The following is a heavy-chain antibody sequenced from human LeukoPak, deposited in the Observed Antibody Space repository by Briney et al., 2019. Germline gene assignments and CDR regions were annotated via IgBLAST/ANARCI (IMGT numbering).Heavy chain of an antibody. Sequence: PTETLSLTCTVSGYSISSGYYWGWIRQPPGKGLEWIGSIYHSGSTYYNPSLKSRVTISVDTSKNQFSLKLSSVTAADTAVYYCARDRRFIDYWGQGTLVIVSS. CDR1: GYSISSGYY. CDR3: ARDRRFIDY. D-gene: IGHD3-16*02. J-gene: IGHJ4*02. V-gene: IGHV4-38-2*02. CDR2: IYHSGST.